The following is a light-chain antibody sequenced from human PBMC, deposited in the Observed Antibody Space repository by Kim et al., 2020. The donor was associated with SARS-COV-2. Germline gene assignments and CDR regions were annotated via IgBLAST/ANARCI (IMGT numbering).Light chain of an antibody. CDR3: SSYTSSSTVV. CDR2: DVS. Sequence: GQSITIACTGTSRDVCGYNYISWYQQHPGKAPKLMIYDVSNRPSGVSNRFSGSKSGNTASLTISGLQAEDEADYYCSSYTSSSTVVFGGGTQLTVL. V-gene: IGLV2-14*03. J-gene: IGLJ2*01. CDR1: SRDVCGYNY.